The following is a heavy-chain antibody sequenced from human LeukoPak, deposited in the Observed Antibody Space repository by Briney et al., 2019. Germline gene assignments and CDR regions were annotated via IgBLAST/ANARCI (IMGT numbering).Heavy chain of an antibody. CDR2: IYSGGST. Sequence: PGGSLRLSCAASGFTFSSYWMSWVRQAPGKGLEWVSVIYSGGSTYYADSVKGRFTISRDNSKNTLYLQMNSLRAEDTAVYYCARDPGSSLDYWGQGTLVTVSS. J-gene: IGHJ4*02. CDR3: ARDPGSSLDY. D-gene: IGHD6-13*01. CDR1: GFTFSSYW. V-gene: IGHV3-53*01.